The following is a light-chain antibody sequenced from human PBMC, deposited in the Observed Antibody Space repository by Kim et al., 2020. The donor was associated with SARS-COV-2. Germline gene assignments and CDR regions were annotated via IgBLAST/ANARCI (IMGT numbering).Light chain of an antibody. CDR3: QVWDSGSDHWV. CDR2: YDT. V-gene: IGLV3-21*04. J-gene: IGLJ3*02. Sequence: APGKTATITCEGDDIGTKSVHWYQQKPGQAPVLVIYYDTDRPSGIPERFSASNSGSTATLTVSRVEAGDEADYYCQVWDSGSDHWVFGGGTQLTVL. CDR1: DIGTKS.